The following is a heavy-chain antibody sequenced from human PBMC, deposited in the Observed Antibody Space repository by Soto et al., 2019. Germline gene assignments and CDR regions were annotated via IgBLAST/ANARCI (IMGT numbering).Heavy chain of an antibody. D-gene: IGHD6-13*01. V-gene: IGHV3-11*01. CDR3: VRAGKQLAYLYYNGMDV. Sequence: GGSLRLSCAASGFTFSDYYMRWVRQAPGKGLEWVSYISSSSTTISYADSVKGRFTISRDNAKNSLYLQMDSLTVEDTALYYCVRAGKQLAYLYYNGMDVWGQGTPVTVSS. CDR1: GFTFSDYY. J-gene: IGHJ6*02. CDR2: ISSSSTTI.